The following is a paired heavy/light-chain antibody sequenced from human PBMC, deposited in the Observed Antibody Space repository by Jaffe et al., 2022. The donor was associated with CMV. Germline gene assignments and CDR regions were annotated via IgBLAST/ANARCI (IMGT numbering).Light chain of an antibody. J-gene: IGKJ2*01. CDR1: QSVSSF. CDR2: DVS. CDR3: LQRSNWPPYT. V-gene: IGKV3-11*01. Sequence: EIVLTQSPATLSLSPGERATLSCRTSQSVSSFLAWFQQKPGQAPRLLIYDVSNRATGVPARFSGSGSGTDFTLTISSLEPEDVAVYYCLQRSNWPPYTSGPGTRLEIK.
Heavy chain of an antibody. V-gene: IGHV3-30*18. J-gene: IGHJ5*02. Sequence: QVHLVESGGGVVQPGRSLRLSCAASGFSFSNYGMHWVRQAPGKGLEWVAIISYDGSDKYYADSVKGRFTISRDNSKNTLYLQMNSLRAEDTAVYYCAKDLNSYGYGARSNWFDPRGQGTLVTVSS. CDR3: AKDLNSYGYGARSNWFDP. D-gene: IGHD5-18*01. CDR1: GFSFSNYG. CDR2: ISYDGSDK.